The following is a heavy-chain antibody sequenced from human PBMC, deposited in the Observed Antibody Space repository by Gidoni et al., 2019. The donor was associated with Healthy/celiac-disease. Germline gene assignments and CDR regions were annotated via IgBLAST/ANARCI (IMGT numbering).Heavy chain of an antibody. CDR1: GGTFSSYS. CDR2: FIPIVCTA. CDR3: ARDVDTAMVLPALDI. D-gene: IGHD5-18*01. V-gene: IGHV1-69*01. J-gene: IGHJ3*02. Sequence: QVQLVQSGAEVKKPGSSVTVSCKASGGTFSSYSISWVRQAPGQGLEWMGGFIPIVCTAHYAQKCQGRVTITADESSGTAYRVLSGLSSEDTAVHYCARDVDTAMVLPALDIWGQGTMVTVSS.